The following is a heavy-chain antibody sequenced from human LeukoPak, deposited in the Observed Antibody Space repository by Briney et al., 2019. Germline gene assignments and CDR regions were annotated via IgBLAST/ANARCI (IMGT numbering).Heavy chain of an antibody. J-gene: IGHJ6*02. CDR1: GGSFSGYY. CDR3: ARGLDCSGGSCYYYGMDV. Sequence: SETLSLTCAVSGGSFSGYYWSWIRQPPGKGLEWIGEINHSGSTNYNPSLKSRVTISVDTSKNQFSLKLSSVTAADTAVYYCARGLDCSGGSCYYYGMDVWGQGTTVTVSS. V-gene: IGHV4-34*01. D-gene: IGHD2-15*01. CDR2: INHSGST.